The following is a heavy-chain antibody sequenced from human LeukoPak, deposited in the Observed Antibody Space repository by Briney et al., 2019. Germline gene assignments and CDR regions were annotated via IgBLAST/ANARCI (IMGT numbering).Heavy chain of an antibody. Sequence: PSETLSLTCAVYGGSFSGYYWSWIRQPPGKGLEWIGEINHSGSTNYNPSLKSRVTISVDTSKNQFSLKLSSVTAADTAVYYCARDGWQWLSNLPDYWGQGTLVTVSS. CDR3: ARDGWQWLSNLPDY. D-gene: IGHD6-19*01. CDR2: INHSGST. CDR1: GGSFSGYY. J-gene: IGHJ4*02. V-gene: IGHV4-34*01.